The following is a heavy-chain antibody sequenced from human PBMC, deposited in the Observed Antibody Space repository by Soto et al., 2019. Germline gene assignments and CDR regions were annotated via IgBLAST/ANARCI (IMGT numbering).Heavy chain of an antibody. CDR3: ARGEIAARPRWFDP. CDR2: IIPIFGTA. D-gene: IGHD6-6*01. CDR1: GGTFSSYA. J-gene: IGHJ5*02. V-gene: IGHV1-69*06. Sequence: ASVKVSCKASGGTFSSYAISWVRQAPGQGLERMGGIIPIFGTANYAQKFQGRVTITADKSTSTAYMELSSLRSEDTAVYYCARGEIAARPRWFDPWGQGTLVTVSS.